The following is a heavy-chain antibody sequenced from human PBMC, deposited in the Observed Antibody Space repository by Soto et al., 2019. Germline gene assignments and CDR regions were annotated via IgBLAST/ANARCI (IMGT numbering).Heavy chain of an antibody. V-gene: IGHV3-33*01. CDR1: GFTFSSYG. CDR2: IWYDGSNK. D-gene: IGHD6-19*01. J-gene: IGHJ6*02. Sequence: GGSLRLSCAASGFTFSSYGMHWVRQAPGKGLEWVAVIWYDGSNKYYADSVKGRFTISRDNSKNTLYLQMNSLRAEDTAVYYCARPIAVAADYYYGMDVWGQGTTVTVSS. CDR3: ARPIAVAADYYYGMDV.